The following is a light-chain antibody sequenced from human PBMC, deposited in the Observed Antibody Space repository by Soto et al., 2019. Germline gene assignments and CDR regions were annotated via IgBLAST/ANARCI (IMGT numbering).Light chain of an antibody. J-gene: IGLJ1*01. CDR2: DDS. Sequence: SYELTQPPSVSVAPGQTARITCGGNNIGSKSVHWYQQKPGQAPVLVVYDDSDRPSGNPERFSGSNSGNTATLTISRVEAGDEADYYCQVWDSSSDHLYVVGTGTKVTVL. CDR1: NIGSKS. V-gene: IGLV3-21*02. CDR3: QVWDSSSDHLYV.